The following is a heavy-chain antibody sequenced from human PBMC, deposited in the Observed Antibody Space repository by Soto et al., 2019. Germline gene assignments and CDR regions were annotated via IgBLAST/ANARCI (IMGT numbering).Heavy chain of an antibody. CDR3: AREASSILACDY. CDR2: SNPKSGSK. J-gene: IGHJ4*02. V-gene: IGHV1-2*02. Sequence: AGVKVSCKASGHSFIAYHMHWVRQAPGQGLEWMGGSNPKSGSKKYAQKFRGRVTMTRDTSITTAYLAVSSLRCGDTAGYCCAREASSILACDYWAQGTLVPVPQ. CDR1: GHSFIAYH.